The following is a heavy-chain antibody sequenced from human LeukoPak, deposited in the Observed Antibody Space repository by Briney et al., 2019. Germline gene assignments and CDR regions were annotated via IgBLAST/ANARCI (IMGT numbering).Heavy chain of an antibody. CDR2: IYSGGST. D-gene: IGHD3-3*01. CDR1: GFTVSSNY. J-gene: IGHJ5*02. Sequence: GGSPRLSCAASGFTVSSNYMSWVRQAPGKGLEWVSVIYSGGSTYYADSVKGRFTISRDNSKNTLYLQMNSLRAEDTAVYYCARTARSYDFWSGRINWFDPWGQGTLVTVSS. V-gene: IGHV3-66*01. CDR3: ARTARSYDFWSGRINWFDP.